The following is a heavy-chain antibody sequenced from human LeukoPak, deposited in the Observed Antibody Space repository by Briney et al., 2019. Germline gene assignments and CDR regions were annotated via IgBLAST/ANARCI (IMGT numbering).Heavy chain of an antibody. CDR3: AKDLVSLGWDPDPYYYYGMDV. V-gene: IGHV3-30*18. CDR1: GFTFSSYG. J-gene: IGHJ6*02. CDR2: ISYDGSNK. D-gene: IGHD1-26*01. Sequence: GGSLRLSCAASGFTFSSYGMHWVRQASGKGLEWVAVISYDGSNKYYADSVKGRFTISRDNSKNTLYLQMNSLRAEDTAVYYCAKDLVSLGWDPDPYYYYGMDVWGQGTTVTVSS.